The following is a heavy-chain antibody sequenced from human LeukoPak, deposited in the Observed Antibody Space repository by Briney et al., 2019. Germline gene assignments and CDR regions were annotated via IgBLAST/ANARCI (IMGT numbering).Heavy chain of an antibody. J-gene: IGHJ4*02. Sequence: PGGSLRLSCAASGFTFSSYAMSWVRQAPGKGLEWVSAISGSGGSTYYADSVKGRFTISRDNSKNTLYLQMNSLRAEDTAVYYCAKVGPIGYCSSTSCYEGGTFDYWGQGTLVTVSS. CDR2: ISGSGGST. D-gene: IGHD2-2*01. CDR3: AKVGPIGYCSSTSCYEGGTFDY. CDR1: GFTFSSYA. V-gene: IGHV3-23*01.